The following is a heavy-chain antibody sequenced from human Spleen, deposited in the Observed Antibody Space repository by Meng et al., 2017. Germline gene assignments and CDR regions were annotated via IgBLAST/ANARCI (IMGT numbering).Heavy chain of an antibody. CDR2: ISWNSGRI. CDR3: ARVVYYYDSSGYQAYFDY. V-gene: IGHV3-9*01. J-gene: IGHJ4*02. CDR1: GFTFDDYA. D-gene: IGHD3-22*01. Sequence: SLKISCAASGFTFDDYAMHWVRQAPGKGLEWVSGISWNSGRIGYADSVKGRFTISRDNAKNSLYLQMNSLRAEDTAVYYCARVVYYYDSSGYQAYFDYWGQGTLVTVSS.